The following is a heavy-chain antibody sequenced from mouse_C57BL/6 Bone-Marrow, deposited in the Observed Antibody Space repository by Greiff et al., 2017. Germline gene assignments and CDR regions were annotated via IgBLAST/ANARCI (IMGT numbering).Heavy chain of an antibody. D-gene: IGHD1-1*01. CDR1: GFTFSSYA. V-gene: IGHV5-4*03. Sequence: DVKLVESGGGLVKPGGSLKLSCAASGFTFSSYAMSWVRQTPEKRLEWVATISDGGSYTYYPDNVKGRFTISRDNAKNNLYLQMSHLKSEDTAMDYCAIYGSSSFDYWGQGTTLTVSS. J-gene: IGHJ2*01. CDR3: AIYGSSSFDY. CDR2: ISDGGSYT.